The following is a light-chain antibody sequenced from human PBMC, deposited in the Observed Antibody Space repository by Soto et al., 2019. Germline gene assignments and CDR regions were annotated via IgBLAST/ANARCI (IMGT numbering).Light chain of an antibody. CDR1: SSDVGRYDY. V-gene: IGLV2-11*01. J-gene: IGLJ1*01. CDR2: DVT. Sequence: QSALAQPRSVSGSPGQSVTISCTGTSSDVGRYDYVSWYQQYPGKAPKLIVYDVTERPSGVPDRFSGSKSGNTASLTISGLQAEDEADYSCCSFAGSYSYVFGTGTKVTVL. CDR3: CSFAGSYSYV.